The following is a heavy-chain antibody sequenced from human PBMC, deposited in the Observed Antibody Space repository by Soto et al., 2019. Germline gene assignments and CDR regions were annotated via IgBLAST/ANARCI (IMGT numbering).Heavy chain of an antibody. V-gene: IGHV4-30-4*08. J-gene: IGHJ1*01. Sequence: PSETLSLTCTVSGASVGSGGYYWSWIRQVPGKGLEWIGYIHSSGSIYYNPSLKSRATMSIDTAGNQFSLKVSSVTVADTAVYYCARDLDGLHDDTSGPFPRPGWGQGTLVTVSS. CDR1: GASVGSGGYY. D-gene: IGHD3-22*01. CDR3: ARDLDGLHDDTSGPFPRPG. CDR2: IHSSGSI.